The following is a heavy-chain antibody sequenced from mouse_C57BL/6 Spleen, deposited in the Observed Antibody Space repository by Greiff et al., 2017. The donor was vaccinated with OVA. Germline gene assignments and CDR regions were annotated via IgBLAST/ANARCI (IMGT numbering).Heavy chain of an antibody. D-gene: IGHD2-2*01. Sequence: VKLMESGPGLVAPSQSLSITCTVSGFSLTSYGVDWVRQPPGKGLEWLGVIWGGGSTNYNSALMSRLSISKDNSKSQVFLKMNSLQTDDTAMYYCAKRNYYGYDGAYAMDYWGQGTSVTVSS. J-gene: IGHJ4*01. CDR2: IWGGGST. V-gene: IGHV2-9*01. CDR1: GFSLTSYG. CDR3: AKRNYYGYDGAYAMDY.